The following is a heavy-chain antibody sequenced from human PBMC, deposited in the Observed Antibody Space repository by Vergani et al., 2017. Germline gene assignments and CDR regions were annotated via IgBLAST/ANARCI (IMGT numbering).Heavy chain of an antibody. CDR3: ARADSGSYWLVNWGSGHNWFDP. V-gene: IGHV1-8*01. Sequence: QVQLVQSGAEVKKPGASVKVSCKASGYTFTSYDINWVRQATGQGLEWMGWMNPNSGNTGYAQKFQGRVTMTRNTSISTAYMELSSLRSEDTAVYYCARADSGSYWLVNWGSGHNWFDPWGQGTLVTVSS. D-gene: IGHD1-26*01. CDR1: GYTFTSYD. CDR2: MNPNSGNT. J-gene: IGHJ5*02.